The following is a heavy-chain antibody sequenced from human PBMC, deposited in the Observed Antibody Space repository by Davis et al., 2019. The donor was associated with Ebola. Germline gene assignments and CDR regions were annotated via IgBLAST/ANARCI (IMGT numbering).Heavy chain of an antibody. CDR1: GYTFTTYW. Sequence: GESLKISCKGSGYTFTTYWIAWVRQMPGTGLEWMGIIYPGDSDTRYSPSFQGQITISADKSISTAYLQWSSLKASDTAMYYCARRGYRHGMDVWGQGTTVTVSS. V-gene: IGHV5-51*01. CDR2: IYPGDSDT. CDR3: ARRGYRHGMDV. D-gene: IGHD5-18*01. J-gene: IGHJ6*02.